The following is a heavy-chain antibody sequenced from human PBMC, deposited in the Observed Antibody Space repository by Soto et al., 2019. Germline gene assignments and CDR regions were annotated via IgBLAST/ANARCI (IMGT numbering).Heavy chain of an antibody. CDR2: IIPIFGTA. CDR3: ATAVLLMYYYYGMDV. D-gene: IGHD2-8*01. CDR1: GDTFSSYA. V-gene: IGHV1-69*12. Sequence: QVQLVQSGAEVKKPGSSVKVSCKASGDTFSSYAISWVRQAPGQGLEWMGGIIPIFGTADYAQKFQGRVTITADESTSTAYMALSSLRCEDTAVYYLATAVLLMYYYYGMDVWGKGTTVTLSS. J-gene: IGHJ6*04.